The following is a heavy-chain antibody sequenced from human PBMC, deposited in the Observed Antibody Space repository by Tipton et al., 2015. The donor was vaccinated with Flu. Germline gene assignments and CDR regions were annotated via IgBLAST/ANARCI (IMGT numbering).Heavy chain of an antibody. D-gene: IGHD6-13*01. J-gene: IGHJ4*02. CDR1: GGSISYYY. CDR3: ARDSRIAAAGSEDY. Sequence: TLSLTCTVSGGSISYYYWNWIRQTPGKGLERIGFSYYSGSTSYNPSLKSRVTISVDTSRNQFSLNLKSVTAADTAVYYCARDSRIAAAGSEDYWGQGTLVTVSS. CDR2: SYYSGST. V-gene: IGHV4-59*01.